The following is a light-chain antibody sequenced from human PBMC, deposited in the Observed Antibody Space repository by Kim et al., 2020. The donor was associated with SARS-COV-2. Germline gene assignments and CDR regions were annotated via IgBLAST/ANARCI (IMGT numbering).Light chain of an antibody. J-gene: IGKJ2*01. CDR3: QQYKSYSPYT. CDR1: QSIDKW. V-gene: IGKV1-5*03. CDR2: KAS. Sequence: AYVRDVATIPCRASQSIDKWLAWYQQKPGKAPELLIYKASTLEGGVPSRFSGSGSGTEFTLSISNLQTDDFATYYCQQYKSYSPYTFGQGTKLEI.